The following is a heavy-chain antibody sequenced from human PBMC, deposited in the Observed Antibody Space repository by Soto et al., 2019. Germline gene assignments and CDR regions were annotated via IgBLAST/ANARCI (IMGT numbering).Heavy chain of an antibody. J-gene: IGHJ6*02. CDR2: IYYSGST. V-gene: IGHV4-59*01. D-gene: IGHD1-26*01. CDR1: GGSISSYY. CDR3: ARVGQWEHYYYGMDV. Sequence: PSETLSLTCTAAGGSISSYYWIWLRQPPGKGLEWIGYIYYSGSTNYNPSLKSRVTISVDTSKNQFSLKLSSVTAADTAVYYCARVGQWEHYYYGMDVWGQGTTVTV.